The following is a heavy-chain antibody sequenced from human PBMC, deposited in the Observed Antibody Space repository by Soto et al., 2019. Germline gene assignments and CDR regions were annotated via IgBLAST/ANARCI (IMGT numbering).Heavy chain of an antibody. CDR3: ARDSPWRGYSDFDS. CDR1: GGSISSGAYY. V-gene: IGHV4-30-4*01. D-gene: IGHD3-3*01. CDR2: IYYSEIT. J-gene: IGHJ4*02. Sequence: QVQLQESGPGLVKPSQTLSLTCTVSGGSISSGAYYWSWLRQPPGKGLEWIGSIYYSEITFYNPSLKSRFTISFDTSKTQFSLKLSSVTAADTAVYYCARDSPWRGYSDFDSWGQGTLVTVSS.